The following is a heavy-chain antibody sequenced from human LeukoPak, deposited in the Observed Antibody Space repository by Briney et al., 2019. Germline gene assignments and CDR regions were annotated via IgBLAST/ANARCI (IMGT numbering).Heavy chain of an antibody. V-gene: IGHV3-43D*03. CDR1: GFTFDDYA. CDR3: AKDRFDGSGSYYFDY. Sequence: GSLRLSCXASGFTFDDYAMHWVRQAPGKGLKWVTLISWDGGRTYYADSVRGRFTISRDNSKNSLYLQMNSLRAEDSALYYCAKDRFDGSGSYYFDYWGQGTLVTVSS. J-gene: IGHJ4*02. CDR2: ISWDGGRT. D-gene: IGHD3-10*01.